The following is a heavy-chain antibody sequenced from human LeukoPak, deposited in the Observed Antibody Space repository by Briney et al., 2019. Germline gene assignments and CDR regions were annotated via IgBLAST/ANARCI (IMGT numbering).Heavy chain of an antibody. J-gene: IGHJ4*02. Sequence: ASVNVSCKASGYTFTSYYMHWVRQAPGQGLEWMGIINPSGGSTSYAQKFQGRVTMTRDTSTSTVYMELSSLRSEDTAVCYCARGGDCSGGSCHYDFDYWGQGTLVTVSS. CDR3: ARGGDCSGGSCHYDFDY. V-gene: IGHV1-46*01. CDR2: INPSGGST. CDR1: GYTFTSYY. D-gene: IGHD2-15*01.